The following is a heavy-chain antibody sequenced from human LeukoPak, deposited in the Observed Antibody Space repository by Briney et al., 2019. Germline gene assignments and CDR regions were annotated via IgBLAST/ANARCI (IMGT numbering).Heavy chain of an antibody. V-gene: IGHV4-4*07. Sequence: SETLSLTCTVSGGSISSYYWSWIRQPAGKGLEWIGRIYTSGSTNYNPSLKSRVTTSVDTSKNQFSLKLSSVTAADTAVYYCARGVICSSTSCYGGYYYYYYMDVWGKGTTVTVSS. J-gene: IGHJ6*03. CDR3: ARGVICSSTSCYGGYYYYYYMDV. CDR2: IYTSGST. CDR1: GGSISSYY. D-gene: IGHD2-2*01.